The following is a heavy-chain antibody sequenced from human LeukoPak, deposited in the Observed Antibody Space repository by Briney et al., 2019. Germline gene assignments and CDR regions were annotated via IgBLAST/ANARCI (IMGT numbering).Heavy chain of an antibody. V-gene: IGHV4-61*02. CDR1: GGSISSGSYY. Sequence: SETLSLTCTVSGGSISSGSYYWSWIRQPAGKGLEWIGRIYTSGSTNYNPSLKSRVTISVDTSKNQFSLKLNSVTAADTAVYYCARRSGYLHWYFDLWGRGTLVTVSS. CDR2: IYTSGST. J-gene: IGHJ2*01. CDR3: ARRSGYLHWYFDL. D-gene: IGHD3-3*01.